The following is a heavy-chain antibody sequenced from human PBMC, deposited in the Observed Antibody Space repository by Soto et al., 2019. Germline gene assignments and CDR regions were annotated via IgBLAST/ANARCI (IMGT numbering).Heavy chain of an antibody. J-gene: IGHJ4*02. CDR3: AKDWALAAARNIFDC. CDR2: ISYDGRND. V-gene: IGHV3-30*18. Sequence: QVQLAESGGGVVQPGRSLRLSCAASGFTFSNYGMHWVRQAPGKGLEWVAIISYDGRNDYFVDSVKGRFTISRDNSKNTLYLQMNSLRVEDTAVYYCAKDWALAAARNIFDCWGQGTLVTVSS. D-gene: IGHD6-13*01. CDR1: GFTFSNYG.